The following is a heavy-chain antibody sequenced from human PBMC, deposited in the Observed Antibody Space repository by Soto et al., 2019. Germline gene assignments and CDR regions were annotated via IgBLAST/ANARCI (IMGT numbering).Heavy chain of an antibody. CDR1: GFTFRSFV. CDR3: ARWGTTGGLDF. J-gene: IGHJ4*02. V-gene: IGHV3-30*03. D-gene: IGHD3-16*01. CDR2: TSYDGSNA. Sequence: ESGGGVVQPGTSLRLSCVGSGFTFRSFVIHWVRQAPGKGLEWVALTSYDGSNAYYSDSVKGRFTISRDNSKNTVDLQMDSLRVEDTALYYCARWGTTGGLDFWGQGTLVSVSS.